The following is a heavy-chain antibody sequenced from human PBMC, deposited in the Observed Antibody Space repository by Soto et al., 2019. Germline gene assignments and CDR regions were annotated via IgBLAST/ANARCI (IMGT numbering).Heavy chain of an antibody. CDR3: AAKLGTTHYFVF. Sequence: QVQLQESGPGLVQPSQTLSLTCSVSGDPVSSGSYYWTWVRQHPVKGLEWIGYIYHTGSTYYNPSLQSRLIMSIDTSKNQFSLHLYSVTAADTAVYFCAAKLGTTHYFVFWGQGSLVAVSS. D-gene: IGHD7-27*01. CDR1: GDPVSSGSYY. V-gene: IGHV4-31*03. J-gene: IGHJ4*02. CDR2: IYHTGST.